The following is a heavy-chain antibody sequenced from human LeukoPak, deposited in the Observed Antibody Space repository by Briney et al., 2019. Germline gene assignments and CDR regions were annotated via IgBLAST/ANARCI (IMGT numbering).Heavy chain of an antibody. V-gene: IGHV4-61*02. CDR2: IYTSGST. Sequence: PSETLSLTCTVSGGSISSGSYYWSWIRQPAGKGLEWIGRIYTSGSTNYNPSLKSRVTISVDTSKNQFSLKLSSVTAADTAVYYCARYAGRGYYYYMDVWGKGTTVTISS. CDR1: GGSISSGSYY. CDR3: ARYAGRGYYYYMDV. J-gene: IGHJ6*03. D-gene: IGHD2-15*01.